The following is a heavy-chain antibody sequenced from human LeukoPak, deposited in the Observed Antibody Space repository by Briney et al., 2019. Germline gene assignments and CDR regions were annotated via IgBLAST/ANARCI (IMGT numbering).Heavy chain of an antibody. CDR1: GGSISSGGYS. Sequence: KPSETLSLTCAVSGGSISSGGYSWSWIRQPPGKGLEWIGEINHSGSTNYNPSLKSRVTISVDTSKNQFSLKLSSVTAADTAVYYCARASSISYGDYVRAWDYYYYGMDVWGQGTTVTVSS. V-gene: IGHV4-30-2*01. CDR2: INHSGST. D-gene: IGHD4-17*01. CDR3: ARASSISYGDYVRAWDYYYYGMDV. J-gene: IGHJ6*02.